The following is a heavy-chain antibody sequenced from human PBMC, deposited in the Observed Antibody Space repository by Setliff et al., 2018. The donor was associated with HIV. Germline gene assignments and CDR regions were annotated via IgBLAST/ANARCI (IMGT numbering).Heavy chain of an antibody. CDR2: IIPMFGTG. V-gene: IGHV1-69*05. D-gene: IGHD6-13*01. CDR1: GGTFSSYG. CDR3: ARVGHSSSYHYYGMDV. Sequence: GASVKVSCKTSGGTFSSYGISWVRQAPGQGLEWMGGIIPMFGTGFYAQKFQGRVTITTDESRSTAHMELSSLSSEDTAVFYCARVGHSSSYHYYGMDVWGQGTTVTVSS. J-gene: IGHJ6*02.